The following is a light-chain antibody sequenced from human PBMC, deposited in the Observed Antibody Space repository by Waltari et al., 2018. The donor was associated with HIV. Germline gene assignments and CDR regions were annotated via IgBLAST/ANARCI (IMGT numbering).Light chain of an antibody. V-gene: IGKV4-1*01. CDR2: WAS. J-gene: IGKJ4*01. CDR1: QSVLKRSNRSKTY. Sequence: DIVMSQSPDSLAVSLGERATINCTSSQSVLKRSNRSKTYLAWYKQEVGQPPMLLIYWASVRASGVPERFSGSGSGTDFTLTINSLQSEDVAVYYCQQYYTIGPTFGGGTKVE. CDR3: QQYYTIGPT.